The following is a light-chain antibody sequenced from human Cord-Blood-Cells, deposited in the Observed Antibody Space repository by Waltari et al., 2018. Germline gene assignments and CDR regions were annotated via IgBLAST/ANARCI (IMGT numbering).Light chain of an antibody. CDR1: QSISSY. CDR2: AAS. CDR3: QQSYSTPFT. V-gene: IGKV1-39*01. Sequence: DIQLTQSPSSLSASVGDRVTITCRASQSISSYLNWYQHKPGKAPKLLIYAASSLQSGVPSRFSGSGSGTDFTLTIISLQPEDFATYYCQQSYSTPFTFGPGTKVDIK. J-gene: IGKJ3*01.